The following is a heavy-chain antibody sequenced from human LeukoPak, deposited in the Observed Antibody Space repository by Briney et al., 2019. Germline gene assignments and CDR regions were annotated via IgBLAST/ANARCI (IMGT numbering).Heavy chain of an antibody. CDR1: GGSISSYF. V-gene: IGHV4-59*01. J-gene: IGHJ6*02. D-gene: IGHD3-9*01. CDR3: ARDGYDILTGYYGGYGMDV. CDR2: IYYTGST. Sequence: SETLSLTCTVSGGSISSYFWSWIRQPPGKGLEWIGFIYYTGSTNCNPSLKSRVTISVDTSKNQFSLKLSSVTAADTAVYYCARDGYDILTGYYGGYGMDVWGQGTTVTVSS.